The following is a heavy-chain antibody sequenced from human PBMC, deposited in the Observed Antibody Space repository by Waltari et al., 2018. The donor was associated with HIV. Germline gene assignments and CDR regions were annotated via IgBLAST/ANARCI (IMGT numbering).Heavy chain of an antibody. CDR3: ARALAYPDSSGYYYSHKSVFDY. D-gene: IGHD3-22*01. J-gene: IGHJ4*02. CDR2: IYYSGST. V-gene: IGHV4-39*07. CDR1: GGSISSSSYY. Sequence: QLQLQESGPGLVKPSETLSLTCTVSGGSISSSSYYWGWIRQPPGKGLEWIGSIYYSGSTYYNPALKSRVTIAVDTSKNQFSLKLSSVTAADTAVYFCARALAYPDSSGYYYSHKSVFDYWGQGTLVTVSS.